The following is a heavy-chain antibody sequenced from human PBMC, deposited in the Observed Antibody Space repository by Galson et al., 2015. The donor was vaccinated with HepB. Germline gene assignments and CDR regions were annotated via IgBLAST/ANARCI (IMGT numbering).Heavy chain of an antibody. CDR3: ARGDSGDSYYMDV. V-gene: IGHV4-34*01. CDR2: INHSGIT. D-gene: IGHD4-17*01. Sequence: SETLSLTCAVNGGSFSGFFWAWIRQPPGKGLEWIGEINHSGITNYNPSLKSRVIISVDTSKNQFSLKLNSVTAADTAVYFCARGDSGDSYYMDVWGKGTTVTVSS. CDR1: GGSFSGFF. J-gene: IGHJ6*03.